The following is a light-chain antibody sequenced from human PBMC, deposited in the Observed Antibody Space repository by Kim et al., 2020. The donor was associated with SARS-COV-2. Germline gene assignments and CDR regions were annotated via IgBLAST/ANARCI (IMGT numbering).Light chain of an antibody. CDR2: GNS. CDR3: QSYDSSLSGV. V-gene: IGLV1-40*01. CDR1: GSNIGGGYD. Sequence: GQRVTISCTGSGSNIGGGYDVHSYQQLPGTAPKLLIYGNSNRPSGVPDRFSGSKSGTSASLAITGLQAEDEADYYCQSYDSSLSGVFGGGTQLTVL. J-gene: IGLJ3*02.